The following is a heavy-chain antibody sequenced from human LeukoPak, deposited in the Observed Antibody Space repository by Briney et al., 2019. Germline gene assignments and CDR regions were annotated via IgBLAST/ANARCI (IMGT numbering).Heavy chain of an antibody. CDR1: GYTFTGYY. CDR2: INPNSGGT. D-gene: IGHD3-22*01. V-gene: IGHV1-2*02. J-gene: IGHJ3*02. Sequence: ASVKVSCKASGYTFTGYYMHWVRQAPGQGLEWMGWINPNSGGTNYAQKFQGRVTMTRDTPIRTAYMELSRLRSDDTAVYYCASRHYYDSSGPYHDAFDIWGQGTMVTVSS. CDR3: ASRHYYDSSGPYHDAFDI.